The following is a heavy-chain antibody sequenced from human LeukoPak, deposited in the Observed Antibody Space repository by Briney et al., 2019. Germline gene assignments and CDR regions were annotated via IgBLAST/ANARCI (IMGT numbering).Heavy chain of an antibody. D-gene: IGHD3-10*01. CDR3: AKSNGYGLVDI. CDR2: IHYSGST. J-gene: IGHJ3*02. Sequence: SETLSLTCTVSGGSISSYYWSWIRQPPGKGLEWIGYIHYSGSTHYNPSLKSRVTISVDTSRNQFSLKLNSVTAADTAVYYCAKSNGYGLVDIWGQGTVVTVSS. V-gene: IGHV4-59*12. CDR1: GGSISSYY.